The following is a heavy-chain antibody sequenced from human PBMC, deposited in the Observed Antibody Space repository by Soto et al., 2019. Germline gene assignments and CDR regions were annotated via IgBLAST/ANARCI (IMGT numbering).Heavy chain of an antibody. CDR1: GGSFSSSRYF. CDR3: ARHPEDIVGTEYFEK. Sequence: QLQLQLSGPGLVKPSETLSLTCAVSGGSFSSSRYFWGWIRQPPGKGLEWIGSVYYSGSLYYNPSLQSRGAISVDTSKNQVSLRLRSVTAADTAVYYCARHPEDIVGTEYFEKWGQGTLVTVSS. D-gene: IGHD2-15*01. CDR2: VYYSGSL. J-gene: IGHJ1*01. V-gene: IGHV4-39*01.